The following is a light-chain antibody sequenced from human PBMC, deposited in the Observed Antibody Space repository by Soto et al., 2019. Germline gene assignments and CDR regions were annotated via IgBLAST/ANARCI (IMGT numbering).Light chain of an antibody. J-gene: IGLJ1*01. CDR1: SSSIGSNS. V-gene: IGLV1-44*01. CDR3: AAWDGSLNVYV. Sequence: QSVLTQPPSASGTPGQRVTISCSGTSSSIGSNSVNWYQQLPRTAPKVLIYTNSQRPSGVPARFSGSKSGTSASLAISGLQPEEEAAYYCAAWDGSLNVYVFGTGTKVTVL. CDR2: TNS.